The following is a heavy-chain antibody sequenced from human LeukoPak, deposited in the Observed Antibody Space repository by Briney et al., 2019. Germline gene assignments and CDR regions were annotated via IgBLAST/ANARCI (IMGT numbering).Heavy chain of an antibody. CDR3: ARASGDSSGTHFDY. D-gene: IGHD3-22*01. CDR1: GYSISSGYY. Sequence: SETLSLTCTVSGYSISSGYYWGWIRQPPGTGLQWIGNIYHSENTYYNPSLKSRVTISVDMSRNQFSLRLSSLTAADTAVYYCARASGDSSGTHFDYWGHGTLVTVSS. CDR2: IYHSENT. J-gene: IGHJ4*01. V-gene: IGHV4-38-2*02.